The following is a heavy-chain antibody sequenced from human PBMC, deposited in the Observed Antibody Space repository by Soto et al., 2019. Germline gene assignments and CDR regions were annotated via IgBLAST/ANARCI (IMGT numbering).Heavy chain of an antibody. CDR1: GFTFSTYS. J-gene: IGHJ4*02. CDR2: ISSSGGSV. V-gene: IGHV3-21*01. Sequence: GGSLRLSCAASGFTFSTYSMNWVRQAPGKGLEWISSISSSGGSVSYAELVKGRFTISRDNAKNSLYLQMDSLRAEDTAVYYCARGRSINTNMDYWGQGTLVTVPS. D-gene: IGHD2-2*01. CDR3: ARGRSINTNMDY.